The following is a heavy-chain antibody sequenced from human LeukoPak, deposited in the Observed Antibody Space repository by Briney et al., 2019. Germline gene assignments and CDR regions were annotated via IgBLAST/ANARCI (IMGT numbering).Heavy chain of an antibody. CDR3: ARASDFWSGYYHNWYDP. D-gene: IGHD3-3*01. CDR1: GGSISSGGYS. J-gene: IGHJ5*02. Sequence: SQTLSLTCTVSGGSISSGGYSWSWIRQPPGKGLEWSGSINHSGSTYYNPSLKSRVTISVDRSKNQFSLKLSSVAAADTAVYYCARASDFWSGYYHNWYDPWGQGALVSVSS. V-gene: IGHV4-30-2*01. CDR2: INHSGST.